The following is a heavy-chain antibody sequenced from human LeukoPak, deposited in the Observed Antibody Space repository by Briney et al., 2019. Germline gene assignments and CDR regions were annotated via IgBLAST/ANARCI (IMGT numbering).Heavy chain of an antibody. CDR3: ARHTGYASFDY. V-gene: IGHV4-59*08. J-gene: IGHJ4*02. D-gene: IGHD2-2*01. Sequence: SETLSLTCTVSGGSISSFYWSWIRQPPGKGLVWIGYIYYSGSTNYNPSLKSRVTISVDTSKNQFSLKLSSVTAADTAVYYCARHTGYASFDYWGQGTLVTVSS. CDR2: IYYSGST. CDR1: GGSISSFY.